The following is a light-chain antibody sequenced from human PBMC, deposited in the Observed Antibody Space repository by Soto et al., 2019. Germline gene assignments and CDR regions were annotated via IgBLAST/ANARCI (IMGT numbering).Light chain of an antibody. Sequence: QSALTQPRSVSGSPGQSVTISCTGTSSDVGGYNYVSWYQQHPGKVPKLMIYDVRKRPSGVPDRFSGSKSGNTASLTISGLQAEDEADYYCCSYTGTVWVFGGGTQLTVL. J-gene: IGLJ3*02. V-gene: IGLV2-11*01. CDR3: CSYTGTVWV. CDR1: SSDVGGYNY. CDR2: DVR.